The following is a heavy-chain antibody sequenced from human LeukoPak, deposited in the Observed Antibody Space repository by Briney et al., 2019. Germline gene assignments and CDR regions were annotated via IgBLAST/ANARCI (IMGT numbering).Heavy chain of an antibody. D-gene: IGHD6-13*01. CDR1: GFTFSSNS. V-gene: IGHV3-48*04. CDR3: ARDSSSWYGRAFDI. CDR2: ISSSGSTI. J-gene: IGHJ3*02. Sequence: GGSLRLSCAASGFTFSSNSMNWVRQAPGKGLEWVSYISSSGSTIYYADSVKGRFTISRDNAKNSLYLQMNSLRAEGTAVYYCARDSSSWYGRAFDIWGQGTMVTVSS.